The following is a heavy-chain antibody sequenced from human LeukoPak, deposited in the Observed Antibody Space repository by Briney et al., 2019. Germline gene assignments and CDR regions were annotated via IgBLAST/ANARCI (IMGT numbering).Heavy chain of an antibody. CDR1: GYTFTSYG. D-gene: IGHD6-13*01. V-gene: IGHV1-18*01. J-gene: IGHJ5*01. Sequence: ASVKVSCKASGYTFTSYGISWVRQAPGQGLEWMGWISAYNGNTNYAQKLQGRVTMTTDTSTSTAYMELRSLRSDDTAVYYCARGHTAAYSTTPPTDSCGHGTPVTVSS. CDR3: ARGHTAAYSTTPPTDS. CDR2: ISAYNGNT.